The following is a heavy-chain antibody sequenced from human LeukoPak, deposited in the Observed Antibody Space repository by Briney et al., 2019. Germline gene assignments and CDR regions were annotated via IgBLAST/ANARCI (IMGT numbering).Heavy chain of an antibody. Sequence: ASVKVSCKASGYIFTGYYMHWVRQAPGQGLEWMGWINPNSGGTNYAQKFQGRVTMTRDTSISTAYMELSRLRSDDTAVYYCARNQGALNDAFDIWGQGTMVTVSS. J-gene: IGHJ3*02. D-gene: IGHD1-26*01. CDR2: INPNSGGT. CDR3: ARNQGALNDAFDI. CDR1: GYIFTGYY. V-gene: IGHV1-2*02.